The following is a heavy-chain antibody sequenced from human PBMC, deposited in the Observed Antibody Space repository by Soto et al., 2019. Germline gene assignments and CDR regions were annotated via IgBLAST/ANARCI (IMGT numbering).Heavy chain of an antibody. J-gene: IGHJ4*02. V-gene: IGHV1-69*13. CDR2: IIPIFGTA. CDR3: ARAQSTTTCRLPHKTMAFDFHD. D-gene: IGHD3-3*01. Sequence: SATVSCPASGGTFSSYAISWVRQAPGQGLEWMGGIIPIFGTAYYAKMFQGRVTITADESPSKVYLELSSLSSEATAEYYCARAQSTTTCRLPHKTMAFDFHDCSQGTL. CDR1: GGTFSSYA.